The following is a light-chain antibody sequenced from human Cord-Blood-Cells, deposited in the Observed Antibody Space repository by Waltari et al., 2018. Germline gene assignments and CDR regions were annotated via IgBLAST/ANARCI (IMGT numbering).Light chain of an antibody. J-gene: IGLJ2*01. CDR2: EVS. CDR3: SSYAGSNNLV. Sequence: QSALTQPPSASGSPGQSVTISCTGTSSDVGGYNSVSWYQQHPGKAPKTMIYEVSKRPSGVPDRFSGSKSGNTASLTVSGLQAEDEADYYCSSYAGSNNLVFGGGTKLTVL. CDR1: SSDVGGYNS. V-gene: IGLV2-8*01.